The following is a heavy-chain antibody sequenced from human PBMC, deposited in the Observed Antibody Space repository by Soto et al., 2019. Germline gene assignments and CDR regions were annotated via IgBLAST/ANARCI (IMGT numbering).Heavy chain of an antibody. CDR3: AASPPPYYYDSSGYLALDAFDI. Sequence: SVKVSCKASGFTFTSSAVQWVRQARGQRLEWIGWIVVGSGNTNYAQKFQERVTITRDMSTSTAYMELSSLRSEDTAVYYCAASPPPYYYDSSGYLALDAFDIWGQGTMVTVSS. CDR1: GFTFTSSA. D-gene: IGHD3-22*01. V-gene: IGHV1-58*01. J-gene: IGHJ3*02. CDR2: IVVGSGNT.